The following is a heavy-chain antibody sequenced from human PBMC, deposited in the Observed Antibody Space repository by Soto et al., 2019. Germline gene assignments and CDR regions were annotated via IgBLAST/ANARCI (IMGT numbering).Heavy chain of an antibody. CDR3: ASLNNTSPGWVDP. Sequence: PSETLSLTCSFSVVSINSGGYFCSWIRQHPWKGLECIGYIYHSGITYYNPSLKSRVTISVDTSKNEFSLQLRSVTAADTAVYLCASLNNTSPGWVDPWGQGTLVTVS. J-gene: IGHJ5*02. D-gene: IGHD1-20*01. CDR1: VVSINSGGYF. CDR2: IYHSGIT. V-gene: IGHV4-31*03.